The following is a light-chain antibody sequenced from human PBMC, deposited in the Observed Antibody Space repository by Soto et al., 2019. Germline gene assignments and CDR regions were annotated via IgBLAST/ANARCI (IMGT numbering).Light chain of an antibody. J-gene: IGLJ2*01. V-gene: IGLV2-8*01. CDR3: SSYAGSNTVV. Sequence: QSALTQPPSASGSPGQSVTISCTGTSSDVGGYNYVSWYQQHPGKAPKLMIYEVSKLPSGVPDRFSGSKSGNTASLSVSGRQNEDAADYYGSSYAGSNTVVFGGETNLTVL. CDR1: SSDVGGYNY. CDR2: EVS.